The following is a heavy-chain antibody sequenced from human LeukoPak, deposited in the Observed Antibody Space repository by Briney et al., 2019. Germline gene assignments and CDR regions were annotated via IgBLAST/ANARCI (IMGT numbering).Heavy chain of an antibody. CDR2: IKYDASST. Sequence: GGSLRLSCADSGFTFSSHWMHWVRQAPGKGLVWVSRIKYDASSTSYADSVKGRFTISRDNAKNTLYLQMNSLRAEDTAVYYCARGATYAYYQDYWGQGTLVTVSS. J-gene: IGHJ4*02. CDR3: ARGATYAYYQDY. V-gene: IGHV3-74*01. CDR1: GFTFSSHW. D-gene: IGHD1-26*01.